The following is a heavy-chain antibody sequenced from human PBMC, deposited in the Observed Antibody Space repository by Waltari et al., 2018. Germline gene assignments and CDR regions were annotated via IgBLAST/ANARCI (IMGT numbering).Heavy chain of an antibody. J-gene: IGHJ5*02. CDR2: IYYSGSA. CDR3: ARAECSTSSCFFVSGFDP. D-gene: IGHD2-15*01. CDR1: NFSITSGAYS. V-gene: IGHV4-39*01. Sequence: QVHLQESGPELVEPSDTLSLTCTVSNFSITSGAYSWGWIRPPAGKGPEWIGNIYYSGSAYYNPSLESRVAISVDTSRNKFFLSLTSVTAADAAVYYCARAECSTSSCFFVSGFDPWGQGIHVTVSS.